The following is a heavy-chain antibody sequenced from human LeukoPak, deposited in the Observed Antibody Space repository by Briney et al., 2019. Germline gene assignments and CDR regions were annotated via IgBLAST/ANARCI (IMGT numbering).Heavy chain of an antibody. CDR3: AKRSNFWTGYLDY. J-gene: IGHJ4*02. CDR1: GFTFSSYG. V-gene: IGHV3-30*18. CDR2: ISYDGSNK. D-gene: IGHD3/OR15-3a*01. Sequence: PGRSLRLSCAASGFTFSSYGMHWVRQAPGKGLEWVAVISYDGSNKYYADSVKGRFTISRDNPKDTLILQMNSLRTEDTAVYYCAKRSNFWTGYLDYWGQGTLVTASS.